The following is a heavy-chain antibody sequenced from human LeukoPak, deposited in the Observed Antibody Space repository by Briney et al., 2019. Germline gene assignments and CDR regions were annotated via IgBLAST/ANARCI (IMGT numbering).Heavy chain of an antibody. CDR1: GFTFNNYA. CDR3: VACSSGSCYGDRFDP. D-gene: IGHD2-2*01. J-gene: IGHJ5*02. CDR2: VSGSGDS. V-gene: IGHV3-23*01. Sequence: GGSLRLSCAASGFTFNNYAMSWVRQAPGKGLEWASAVSGSGDSYYADSVKGRFTISRDNSKNTLYLQMNSLRAEDAAVYYCVACSSGSCYGDRFDPRGQGTLVTVSS.